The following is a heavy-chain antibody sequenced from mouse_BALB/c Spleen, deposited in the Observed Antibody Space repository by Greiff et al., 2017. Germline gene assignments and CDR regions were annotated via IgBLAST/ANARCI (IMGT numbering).Heavy chain of an antibody. V-gene: IGHV5-6-5*01. Sequence: EVHLVESGGGLVKPGGSLKLSCAASGFTFSSYAMSWVRQTPEKRLEWVASISSGGSTYYPDSVKGRFTISRDNARNILYLQMSSLRSEDTAMYYCARDGDYAPFAYWGQGTLVTVSA. CDR1: GFTFSSYA. CDR3: ARDGDYAPFAY. J-gene: IGHJ3*01. D-gene: IGHD2-13*01. CDR2: ISSGGST.